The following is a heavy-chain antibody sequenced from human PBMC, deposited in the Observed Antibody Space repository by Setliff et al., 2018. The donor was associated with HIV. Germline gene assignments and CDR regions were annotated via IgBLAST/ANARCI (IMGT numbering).Heavy chain of an antibody. CDR3: ARGPGCGGDCRAFAMDSFDM. J-gene: IGHJ3*02. CDR2: IKQDGSER. Sequence: GGSLRLSCAASGFTFSNAWMSWVRQAPGKGLEWVANIKQDGSERYYLDSVKGRFSISRDNAKNSVYLQMNSLRAEDTAVYYCARGPGCGGDCRAFAMDSFDMWGQGTKVTVSS. D-gene: IGHD2-21*02. CDR1: GFTFSNAW. V-gene: IGHV3-7*03.